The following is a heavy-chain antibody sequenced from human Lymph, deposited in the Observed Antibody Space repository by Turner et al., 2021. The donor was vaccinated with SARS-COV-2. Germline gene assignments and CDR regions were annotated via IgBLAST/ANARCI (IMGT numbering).Heavy chain of an antibody. V-gene: IGHV3-53*02. Sequence: ELQLVETGGVLLQPGGSLRLSCAASGIIVSRNYMNWVRQAPGKGLEWVSVIYSGGTTYYADSVKGRFTISRDNSKNTLYLQMNSLRVEDTAVYYCARDLGTYGMDVWGQGTTVTVSS. CDR3: ARDLGTYGMDV. CDR1: GIIVSRNY. J-gene: IGHJ6*02. CDR2: IYSGGTT. D-gene: IGHD6-13*01.